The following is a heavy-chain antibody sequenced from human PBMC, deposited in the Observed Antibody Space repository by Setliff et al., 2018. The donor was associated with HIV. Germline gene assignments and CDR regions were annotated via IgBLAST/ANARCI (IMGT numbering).Heavy chain of an antibody. J-gene: IGHJ6*03. CDR3: TRSGDYDTTSYYYYYYMDV. D-gene: IGHD4-17*01. V-gene: IGHV3-49*04. CDR2: IRSKAYGGTT. Sequence: GGSLRLSCTASGFTFGDYAMSWVRQAPGKGLEWVGFIRSKAYGGTTEYAASVKGRFTISRDDSKSIAYLQMNSLKTEDTAVYYCTRSGDYDTTSYYYYYYMDVWGKGTTVTVSS. CDR1: GFTFGDYA.